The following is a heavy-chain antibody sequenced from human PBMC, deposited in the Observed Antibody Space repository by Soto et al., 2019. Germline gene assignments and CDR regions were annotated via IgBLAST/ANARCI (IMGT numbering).Heavy chain of an antibody. CDR3: ARAQWPHPFDS. J-gene: IGHJ4*02. D-gene: IGHD6-19*01. CDR2: INTDASST. V-gene: IGHV3-74*01. Sequence: EVQLVESGGGLVQPGGSLRLSCAASGFTFSTYWMHWVRQVPGEGLVWVSRINTDASSTNYADSVKGRFTISRDNAKNPLYLQMNSLRVENTAVYNCARAQWPHPFDSGGQGTLFTFSS. CDR1: GFTFSTYW.